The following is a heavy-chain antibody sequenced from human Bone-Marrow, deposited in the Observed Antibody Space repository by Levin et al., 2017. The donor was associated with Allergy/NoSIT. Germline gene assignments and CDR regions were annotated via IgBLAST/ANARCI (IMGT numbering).Heavy chain of an antibody. CDR3: AGRNYNAGTS. CDR2: FYSGDTT. V-gene: IGHV3-66*01. J-gene: IGHJ4*02. Sequence: SLLLSFSPSVFLFPSPSLTWVRQAPGKALEWISIFYSGDTTYYADSVKGRFSISRANSRQTLFLQMNSLRAEDTAVYFCAGRNYNAGTSWGQGTLVTVSS. D-gene: IGHD3-10*01. CDR1: VFLFPSPS.